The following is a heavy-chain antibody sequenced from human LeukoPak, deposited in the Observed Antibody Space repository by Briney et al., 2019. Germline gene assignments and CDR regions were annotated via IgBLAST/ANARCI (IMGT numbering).Heavy chain of an antibody. J-gene: IGHJ4*02. CDR3: ASPGYSSGY. CDR1: GFIFSSYN. V-gene: IGHV3-48*04. Sequence: GGSLRLSCAASGFIFSSYNMNWVRQAPGKGLEWVSYISSSSNSTYYADSVKGRFTISRDNAKNSLYLQMNSLRAEDTALYYCASPGYSSGYWGQGTLVTVSS. CDR2: ISSSSNST. D-gene: IGHD6-19*01.